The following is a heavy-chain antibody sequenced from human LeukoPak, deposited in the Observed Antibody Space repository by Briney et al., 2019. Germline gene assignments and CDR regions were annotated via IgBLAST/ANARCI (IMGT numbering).Heavy chain of an antibody. CDR3: AKLVGATVDAFDI. CDR2: ISGSGGST. CDR1: GFTFRDYD. Sequence: GGSLRLSCAASGFTFRDYDMTWIRQAPGKGLEWVSAISGSGGSTYYADSVKGRFTISRDNSKNTLYLQMNSLRAEDTAVYYCAKLVGATVDAFDIWGQGTMVTVSS. V-gene: IGHV3-23*01. J-gene: IGHJ3*02. D-gene: IGHD1-26*01.